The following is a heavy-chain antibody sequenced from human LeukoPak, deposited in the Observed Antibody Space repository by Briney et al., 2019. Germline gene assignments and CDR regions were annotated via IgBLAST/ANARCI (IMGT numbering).Heavy chain of an antibody. D-gene: IGHD1-26*01. CDR1: GFTFSSYW. J-gene: IGHJ4*02. Sequence: GGSLRLSCAASGFTFSSYWMHWVRQAPGKGLVWVSSISSSSSYIYYADSVKGRFTISRDNAKNSLYLQMNSLRAEDTAVYYCARYGGVGAAYYFDYWGQGTLVTVSS. V-gene: IGHV3-21*01. CDR3: ARYGGVGAAYYFDY. CDR2: ISSSSSYI.